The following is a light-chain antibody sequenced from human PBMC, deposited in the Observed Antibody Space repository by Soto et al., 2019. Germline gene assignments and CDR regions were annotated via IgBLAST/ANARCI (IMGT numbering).Light chain of an antibody. CDR2: SNN. CDR1: NSNIGKNT. J-gene: IGLJ2*01. V-gene: IGLV1-44*01. CDR3: AAWDDSLNGHVV. Sequence: QSALTQPPSASGTPGQRLSISCSGSNSNIGKNTVNWYQQLPRTAPKLLIYSNNQRPSGVPDRFSGSKSGTSASLAISGLQSEVEADYYCAAWDDSLNGHVVFGGGTKVPVL.